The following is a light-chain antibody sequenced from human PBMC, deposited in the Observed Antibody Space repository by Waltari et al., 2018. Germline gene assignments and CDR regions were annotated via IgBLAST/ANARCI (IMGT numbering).Light chain of an antibody. J-gene: IGKJ2*01. Sequence: DIQMTQSPSSPSCSCRDKINITCRASQSISNWLAWYQQKPGKAPILLIYKASILKSGVPSRFSGGGSGTQFTLTISSLQPDDFATYYCQQYNTYSSFGQGTKLEIK. CDR1: QSISNW. CDR3: QQYNTYSS. V-gene: IGKV1-5*03. CDR2: KAS.